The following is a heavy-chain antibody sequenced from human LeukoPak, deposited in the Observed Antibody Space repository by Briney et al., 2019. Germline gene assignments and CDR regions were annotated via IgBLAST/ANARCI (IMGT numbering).Heavy chain of an antibody. Sequence: PSETLSLTCTVSGGSISSGDYYWSWIRQPPGKGLEWIGYIYYSGSTYYNPSLKSRVTISVDTSKNQFSLKLSPVTAADTAVYYCARSTFSWFDPWGQGTLATVSS. J-gene: IGHJ5*02. CDR2: IYYSGST. CDR3: ARSTFSWFDP. V-gene: IGHV4-30-4*01. D-gene: IGHD3-16*01. CDR1: GGSISSGDYY.